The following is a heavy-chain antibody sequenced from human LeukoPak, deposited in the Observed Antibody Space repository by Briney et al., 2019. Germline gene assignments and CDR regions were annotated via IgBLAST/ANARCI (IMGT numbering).Heavy chain of an antibody. D-gene: IGHD5-24*01. CDR3: AKPDTEDGYNIYFDH. CDR1: GFTFSSNA. V-gene: IGHV3-23*01. Sequence: GGSLRLSCAASGFTFSSNAMSWVRQAPGKGLEWVSLVSAGGGRTYHADSVKGRFTISRDNSSNTLYLQMDSLRAEDTAVYYCAKPDTEDGYNIYFDHWGQGALVTVSS. J-gene: IGHJ4*02. CDR2: VSAGGGRT.